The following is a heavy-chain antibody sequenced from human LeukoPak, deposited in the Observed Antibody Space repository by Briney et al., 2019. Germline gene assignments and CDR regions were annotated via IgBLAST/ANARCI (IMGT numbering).Heavy chain of an antibody. J-gene: IGHJ4*02. CDR1: GFSFSSYT. V-gene: IGHV3-21*01. D-gene: IGHD1-26*01. Sequence: GGSLRLSCAASGFSFSSYTMNWVRQAPGKGLEWVSIISSSSSYIYYADSVKGRFTISRDNAKNALYLQMNSLRVEDTAVYYCAGARGGREIDYWGQGTLVTVSS. CDR2: ISSSSSYI. CDR3: AGARGGREIDY.